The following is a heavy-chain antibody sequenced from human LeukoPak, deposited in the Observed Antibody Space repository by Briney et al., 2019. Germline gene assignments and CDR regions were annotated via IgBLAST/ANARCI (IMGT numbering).Heavy chain of an antibody. CDR1: GFTFSSYA. Sequence: GGSLRLSCAASGFTFSSYAMSWVRQAPGKGLEWVGRIKSKTDGGATDYAAPVQGRFTISRDDSKNTLYLQMNSVKTEDTAVYYCTPLTYHYDSSGYYYVGYFQHWGQGTLVTVSS. J-gene: IGHJ1*01. CDR2: IKSKTDGGAT. D-gene: IGHD3-22*01. CDR3: TPLTYHYDSSGYYYVGYFQH. V-gene: IGHV3-15*05.